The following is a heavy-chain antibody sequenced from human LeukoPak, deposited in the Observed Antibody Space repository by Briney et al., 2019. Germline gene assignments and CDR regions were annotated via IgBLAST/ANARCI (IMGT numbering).Heavy chain of an antibody. V-gene: IGHV3-15*01. Sequence: GGSLRLSCATSGFTFANAWLSWVRQAPGEGLQWVGHIKSQTEGATTDYATPVKGRFTIWRGDSANTLYLQMNGLRTDDTAVYYCATGGHYFGSWGQGTLVTVSS. CDR1: GFTFANAW. J-gene: IGHJ4*02. CDR2: IKSQTEGATT. CDR3: ATGGHYFGS.